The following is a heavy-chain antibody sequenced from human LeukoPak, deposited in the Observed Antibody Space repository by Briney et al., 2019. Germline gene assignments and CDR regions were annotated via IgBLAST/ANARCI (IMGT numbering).Heavy chain of an antibody. J-gene: IGHJ4*02. CDR3: ARDGPSRDGYKFDY. Sequence: ASVKVSCKASGGTFSSYAISWVRQAPGQGLEWVGGIIPIFGTANYAQKFQGRVTITADESTSTAYMELSSLRSEDTAVYYCARDGPSRDGYKFDYWGQGTLVTVSS. CDR1: GGTFSSYA. D-gene: IGHD5-24*01. CDR2: IIPIFGTA. V-gene: IGHV1-69*13.